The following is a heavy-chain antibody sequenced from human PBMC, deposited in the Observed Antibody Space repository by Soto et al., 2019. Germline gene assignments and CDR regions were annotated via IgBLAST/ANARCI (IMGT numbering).Heavy chain of an antibody. D-gene: IGHD1-26*01. J-gene: IGHJ4*02. V-gene: IGHV3-33*01. Sequence: GESLKISCAASGFTFSSYGMHWVRQAPGKGLEWVAVIWYDGSNKYYADSVKGRFTISRDNSKNTLYLQMNGLRAEDTAVYYCARDSGSYYRRYYFDYWGQGTLVTVSS. CDR2: IWYDGSNK. CDR1: GFTFSSYG. CDR3: ARDSGSYYRRYYFDY.